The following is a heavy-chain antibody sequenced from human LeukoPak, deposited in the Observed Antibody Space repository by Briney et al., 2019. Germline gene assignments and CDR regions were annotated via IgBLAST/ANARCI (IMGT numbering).Heavy chain of an antibody. J-gene: IGHJ4*02. V-gene: IGHV3-30*03. CDR1: GFTFSSYG. CDR3: ARDRYGGSG. CDR2: ISYDGSNK. D-gene: IGHD1-26*01. Sequence: PGRSLRLSCAASGFTFSSYGMHWVRQAPGKGLEWVAVISYDGSNKYYADSVKGRFTISRDNSKNTLYLQMNSLRAEDTAVYYCARDRYGGSGWGQGTLVTVSS.